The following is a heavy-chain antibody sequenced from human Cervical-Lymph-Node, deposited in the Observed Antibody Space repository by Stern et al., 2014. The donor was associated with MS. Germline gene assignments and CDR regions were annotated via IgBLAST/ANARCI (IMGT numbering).Heavy chain of an antibody. CDR1: GCSISTYY. D-gene: IGHD3-22*01. CDR2: ISYSGYT. CDR3: ARRDYYDTSTYYDDAFDI. V-gene: IGHV4-59*01. J-gene: IGHJ3*02. Sequence: VQLVASGPGLVKVSETLSLTCTVSGCSISTYYWPWIRQPPGKGLEWIGEISYSGYTNYNPSLKSRVTLSVDTSKNQFSLKLSSVTAADTAVYYCARRDYYDTSTYYDDAFDIWGQGTMVTVSS.